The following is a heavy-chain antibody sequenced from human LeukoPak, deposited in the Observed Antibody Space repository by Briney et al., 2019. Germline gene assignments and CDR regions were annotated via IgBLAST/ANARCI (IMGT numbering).Heavy chain of an antibody. D-gene: IGHD3-10*01. J-gene: IGHJ3*02. Sequence: SETLSLTCTVSGGSISSGGYYWSWIRQHPGKGLEWIGYIYYSGSTYYNPSLKSRVTISVDTSKNQFSLKLSSVTAADTAVYYCAFSYGSGRDDAFDIWGQGTMVTVSS. CDR1: GGSISSGGYY. CDR3: AFSYGSGRDDAFDI. CDR2: IYYSGST. V-gene: IGHV4-31*03.